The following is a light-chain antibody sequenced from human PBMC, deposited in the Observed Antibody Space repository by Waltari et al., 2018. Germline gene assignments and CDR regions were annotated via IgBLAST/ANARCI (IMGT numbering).Light chain of an antibody. CDR2: DVD. J-gene: IGLJ3*02. CDR1: SSDIGKYNL. V-gene: IGLV2-23*02. CDR3: CSYAGSAVSV. Sequence: QSALTQTATVSGSPGQSLTISCSGASSDIGKYNLVSWYQHHPGQAPTLIVYDVDKRPSGVSNRFSGSKSGNTAFLTISGLQTADEADYYCCSYAGSAVSVFGGGTKLTVL.